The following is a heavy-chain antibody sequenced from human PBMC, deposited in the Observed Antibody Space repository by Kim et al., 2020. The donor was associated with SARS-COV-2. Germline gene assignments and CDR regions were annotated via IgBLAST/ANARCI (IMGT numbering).Heavy chain of an antibody. CDR3: ARVSGIQLWFDAFDI. V-gene: IGHV3-48*02. J-gene: IGHJ3*02. CDR2: ISSSSSTI. CDR1: GFTFSSYS. Sequence: GGSLRLSCAASGFTFSSYSMNWVRQAPGKGLEWVSYISSSSSTIYYADSVKGRFTISRDNAKNSLYLQMNSLRDEDTAVYYCARVSGIQLWFDAFDIWGQGTMVTVSS. D-gene: IGHD5-18*01.